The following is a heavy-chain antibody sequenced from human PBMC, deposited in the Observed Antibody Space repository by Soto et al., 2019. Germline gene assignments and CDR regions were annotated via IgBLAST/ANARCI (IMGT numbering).Heavy chain of an antibody. CDR2: IIPIFGTA. V-gene: IGHV1-69*01. Sequence: QVQLVQSGAEVKKPGSSVKVSCKASGGTFSSHAISWVRQAPGQGLEWLGGIIPIFGTANNAQKFQGTVTITADDSTSTAFLEVSSLRSEDTAVYYCARDLASSEGHYYGMDVWGQGTTVTVSS. CDR1: GGTFSSHA. CDR3: ARDLASSEGHYYGMDV. J-gene: IGHJ6*02.